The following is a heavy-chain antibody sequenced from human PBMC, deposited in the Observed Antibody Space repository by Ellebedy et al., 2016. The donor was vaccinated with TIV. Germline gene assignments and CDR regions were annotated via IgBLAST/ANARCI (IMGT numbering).Heavy chain of an antibody. CDR3: ARDVVLMVYPIPPNPGYFDF. V-gene: IGHV1-46*01. CDR2: INPFDGSN. Sequence: AASVKVSCKASGYTLISNYMHWVRQAPGQGLEWMGMINPFDGSNAYAQEFQGRINMTRDTSTSTVYLELSSLRSEDTAVYFCARDVVLMVYPIPPNPGYFDFWGQGTLVTVSS. J-gene: IGHJ4*02. D-gene: IGHD2-8*01. CDR1: GYTLISNY.